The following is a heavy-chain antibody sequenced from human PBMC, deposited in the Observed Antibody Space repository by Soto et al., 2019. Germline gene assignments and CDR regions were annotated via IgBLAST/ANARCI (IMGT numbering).Heavy chain of an antibody. CDR2: ISADGSSQ. Sequence: PGGSLRLSCAASGFTFSRSPMHWVRQAPGKGLDWVGLISADGSSQHYADSVRGRFIISRDNFRNTMSLQMDRLKPEDTAVYYCARPVVAGTPDYWGQGALVTVSS. CDR1: GFTFSRSP. V-gene: IGHV3-30-3*01. CDR3: ARPVVAGTPDY. J-gene: IGHJ4*02. D-gene: IGHD2-15*01.